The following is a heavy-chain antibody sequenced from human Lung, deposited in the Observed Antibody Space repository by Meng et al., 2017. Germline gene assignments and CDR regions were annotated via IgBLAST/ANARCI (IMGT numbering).Heavy chain of an antibody. CDR2: ISSDSRYI. V-gene: IGHV3-21*01. CDR3: ARFETVGVATGDF. CDR1: GFTFSNYS. D-gene: IGHD2-15*01. Sequence: EVQLVESGGGLVTPGGALRLSCAAYGFTFSNYSMNWVRQAPGKELEWVSSISSDSRYIFYADSVKGRFTISRDTGKKLLYLQMNSLSPEDTAVFYCARFETVGVATGDFWGQGTLVTVSS. J-gene: IGHJ4*02.